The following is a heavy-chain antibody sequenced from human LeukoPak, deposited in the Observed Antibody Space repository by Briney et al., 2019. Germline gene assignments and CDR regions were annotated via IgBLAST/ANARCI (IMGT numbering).Heavy chain of an antibody. V-gene: IGHV3-48*01. J-gene: IGHJ4*02. CDR3: ARDRRWPLDY. CDR1: AFTFSNYA. Sequence: PGGSLRLSCAASAFTFSNYAMSWVRQAPGKGLEWVSYISSSSSTIYYADSVKGRFTISRDNAKNSLYLQMNSLGAEDTAVYYCARDRRWPLDYWGQGTLVTVSS. D-gene: IGHD4-23*01. CDR2: ISSSSSTI.